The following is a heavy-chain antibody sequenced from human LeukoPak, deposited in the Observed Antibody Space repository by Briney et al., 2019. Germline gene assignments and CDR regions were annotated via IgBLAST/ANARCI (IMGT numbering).Heavy chain of an antibody. CDR2: ISSSSSYI. D-gene: IGHD4-17*01. CDR1: GFTFSSYV. CDR3: ATTKDYGDYGRLDY. J-gene: IGHJ4*02. V-gene: IGHV3-21*01. Sequence: GGSLRLSCAASGFTFSSYVMSWVRQAPGKGLEWVSSISSSSSYIYYADSVKGRFTISRDNAKNSLYLQMNSLRAEDTAVYYCATTKDYGDYGRLDYWGQGTLVTVSS.